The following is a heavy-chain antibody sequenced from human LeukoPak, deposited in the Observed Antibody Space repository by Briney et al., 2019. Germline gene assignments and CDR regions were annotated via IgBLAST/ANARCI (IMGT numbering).Heavy chain of an antibody. V-gene: IGHV3-21*01. CDR2: ISSSGTYV. CDR1: GFTFSSYS. CDR3: ARASSKQLAGYLPDGFDI. D-gene: IGHD3-9*01. J-gene: IGHJ3*02. Sequence: GGSLRLSCAASGFTFSSYSMNWVRQAPGKGLEWDSSISSSGTYVYYADSVKGRFTISRDNAKNSLSLQMNSLRADDAAVYYCARASSKQLAGYLPDGFDIWGQGTMATVSS.